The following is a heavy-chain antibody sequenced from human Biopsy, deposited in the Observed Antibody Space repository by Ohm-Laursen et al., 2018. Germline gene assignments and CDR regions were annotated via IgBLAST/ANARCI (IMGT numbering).Heavy chain of an antibody. Sequence: ASVKVSCKASGYTFTGYHVHWVRQAPGQGLEWMGGIIPIFDTANYAQKFQDRVTITADKSTFTAYMELSSLRSEDTAVYYCASDLLGREGYCGGRNCQIAYWGQGTLVTVSS. CDR3: ASDLLGREGYCGGRNCQIAY. V-gene: IGHV1-69*06. CDR2: IIPIFDTA. D-gene: IGHD2-15*01. CDR1: GYTFTGYH. J-gene: IGHJ4*02.